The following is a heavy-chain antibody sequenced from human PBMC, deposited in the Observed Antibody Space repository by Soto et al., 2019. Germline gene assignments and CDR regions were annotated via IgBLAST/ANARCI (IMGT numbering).Heavy chain of an antibody. J-gene: IGHJ6*02. D-gene: IGHD5-18*01. CDR1: GFTFSSFA. CDR2: IYYSGST. Sequence: LRLSCAASGFTFSSFAMSWVRQAPGKGLEWIGYIYYSGSTYYNPSLKSRVTISVDTSKNQFSLKLSSVTAADTAVYYCARDGGYSYGYYYGMDVWGQGTTVTVSS. V-gene: IGHV4-31*02. CDR3: ARDGGYSYGYYYGMDV.